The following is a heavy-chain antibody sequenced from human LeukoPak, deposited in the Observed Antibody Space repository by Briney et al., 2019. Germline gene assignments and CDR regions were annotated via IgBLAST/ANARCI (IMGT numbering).Heavy chain of an antibody. CDR2: INQDGSAK. CDR1: GFTFSSYW. CDR3: ARDSRMNYYAS. V-gene: IGHV3-7*01. D-gene: IGHD3-3*01. Sequence: GGSLRLSCAASGFTFSSYWMSWVRQAPGKGLEWVANINQDGSAKYFVDSVKGRFTISRDNAYNSLYLQMNSLRAEDTAMYYCARDSRMNYYASWGRGTLVTVSS. J-gene: IGHJ5*02.